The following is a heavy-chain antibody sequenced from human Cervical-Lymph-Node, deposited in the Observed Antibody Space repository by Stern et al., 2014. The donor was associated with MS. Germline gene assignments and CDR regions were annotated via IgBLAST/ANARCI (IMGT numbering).Heavy chain of an antibody. CDR2: IFPRDSNT. CDR3: ARSPATPSGYDRFDY. D-gene: IGHD5-12*01. Sequence: EVQLVESGAEVKKPGESLKISCEASGYLFDDYWIGWVRQMSGRGLELVAIIFPRDSNTRYSPSVQGQVTISAAKSISTAYLQWSRLKPSDPAMYYCARSPATPSGYDRFDYWGQGALVTVSS. V-gene: IGHV5-51*03. CDR1: GYLFDDYW. J-gene: IGHJ4*02.